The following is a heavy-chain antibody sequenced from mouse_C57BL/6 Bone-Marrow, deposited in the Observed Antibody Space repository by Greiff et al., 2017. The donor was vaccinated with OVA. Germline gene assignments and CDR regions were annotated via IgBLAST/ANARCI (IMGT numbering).Heavy chain of an antibody. Sequence: QVQLQQSGAELARPGASVKLSCKASGYTFTSYGISWVKQRTGQGLEWIGEIYPRSGDTYYNEKFKGKATLSADKSSSTAYMELRSLTSEDSAVYFGAIYSNRYAMDYWGQGTSVTVSS. CDR1: GYTFTSYG. V-gene: IGHV1-81*01. CDR3: AIYSNRYAMDY. J-gene: IGHJ4*01. CDR2: IYPRSGDT. D-gene: IGHD2-5*01.